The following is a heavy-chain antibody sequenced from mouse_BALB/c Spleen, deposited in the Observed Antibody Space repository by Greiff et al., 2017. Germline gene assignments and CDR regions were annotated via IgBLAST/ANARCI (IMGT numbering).Heavy chain of an antibody. CDR1: GYSITSGYY. J-gene: IGHJ1*01. D-gene: IGHD1-1*01. Sequence: EVKLVESGPGLVKPSQSLSLTCSVTGYSITSGYYWNWIRQFPGNKLEWMGYISYDGSNNYNPSLKNRISITRDTSKNQFFLKLNSVTTEDTATYYCARDYGSSGDYFDVWGAGTTVTVSS. V-gene: IGHV3-6*02. CDR2: ISYDGSN. CDR3: ARDYGSSGDYFDV.